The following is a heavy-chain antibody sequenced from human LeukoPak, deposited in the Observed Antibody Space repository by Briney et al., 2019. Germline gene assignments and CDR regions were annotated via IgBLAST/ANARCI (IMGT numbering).Heavy chain of an antibody. V-gene: IGHV1-2*02. J-gene: IGHJ5*02. CDR2: INPKTGST. CDR1: GYSFSGNY. Sequence: ASVKVSCKASGYSFSGNYIHWVRQAPAQGLEWMGWINPKTGSTNYAEKFQGRVTMARDTSISTCYMELSRLRSDDVAVYYCARSSGGSGRWGDNWFDPWGQGTLVIASS. D-gene: IGHD3-10*01. CDR3: ARSSGGSGRWGDNWFDP.